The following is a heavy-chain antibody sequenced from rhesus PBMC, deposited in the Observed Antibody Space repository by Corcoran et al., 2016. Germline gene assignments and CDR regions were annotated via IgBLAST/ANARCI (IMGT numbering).Heavy chain of an antibody. CDR2: ISYSGST. CDR3: ARDLAGSGSLDY. V-gene: IGHV4-122*02. J-gene: IGHJ4*01. Sequence: QVQLQESGPGVVKPSETLSLTCAVSGGSISDSYRWSWIRQPPGKGLEWIGYISYSGSTSYNPSLKSRVTISGDTSKNQFSLKLSSVTAADTAVYYCARDLAGSGSLDYWARESWSPSPQ. CDR1: GGSISDSYR. D-gene: IGHD6-25*01.